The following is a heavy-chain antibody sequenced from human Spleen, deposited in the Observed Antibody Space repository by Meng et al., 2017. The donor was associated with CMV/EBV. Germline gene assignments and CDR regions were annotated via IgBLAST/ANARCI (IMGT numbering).Heavy chain of an antibody. J-gene: IGHJ5*02. CDR2: INPNSGGT. V-gene: IGHV1-2*02. Sequence: YYIHWVRQAPGQGLEWMGWINPNSGGTESAQKFQGRVTMTRDTSITTAYMELSRLRFDDTAVYYCAKGGDPTGYCKSRTCWGGWFDPWGQGTLVTVSS. CDR3: AKGGDPTGYCKSRTCWGGWFDP. CDR1: YY. D-gene: IGHD2/OR15-2a*01.